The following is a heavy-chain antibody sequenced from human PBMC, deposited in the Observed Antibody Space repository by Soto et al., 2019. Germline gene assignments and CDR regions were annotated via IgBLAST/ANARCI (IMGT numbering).Heavy chain of an antibody. CDR2: ISATGGGT. J-gene: IGHJ4*02. CDR3: AKDRRAGGNSAFYFDF. D-gene: IGHD3-16*01. CDR1: GFKFSNYA. Sequence: GGSLRLSCAASGFKFSNYAMSWVRQAPGKGLEWVSLISATGGGTYYADSVKGRFTISRDNSRNTLYLQVHSLTAEDTAVYYCAKDRRAGGNSAFYFDFWGQGAQVTVSS. V-gene: IGHV3-23*01.